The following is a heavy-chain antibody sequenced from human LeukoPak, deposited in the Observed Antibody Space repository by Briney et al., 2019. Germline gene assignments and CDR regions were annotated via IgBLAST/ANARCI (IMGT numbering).Heavy chain of an antibody. Sequence: PSETLTLTCAASGYTFRIYYWSWIRQPPGKGPEWIGSISYSGRTKYNPSLQSPVTISLDTSDNLFSMQLISETAREAHGYYFQILVEYHNSGDPDSVEMWGQGTMVTVSS. D-gene: IGHD2/OR15-2a*01. CDR2: ISYSGRT. CDR1: GYTFRIYY. V-gene: IGHV4-59*01. J-gene: IGHJ3*02. CDR3: QILVEYHNSGDPDSVEM.